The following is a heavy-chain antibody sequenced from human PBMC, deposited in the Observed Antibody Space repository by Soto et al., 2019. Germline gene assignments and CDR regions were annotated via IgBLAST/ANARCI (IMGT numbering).Heavy chain of an antibody. CDR3: ARVKDIAATGGNAFDN. D-gene: IGHD6-25*01. Sequence: SETLSLTCTVSGGSISSGGYYWSWIRHHPGKGLEWIGYIYYSVSTYYNPSLKSRVTISVDTSKNQFSLKLSSVTAADPAVYSCARVKDIAATGGNAFDNWGQGTLVTVSS. CDR2: IYYSVST. V-gene: IGHV4-31*03. CDR1: GGSISSGGYY. J-gene: IGHJ4*01.